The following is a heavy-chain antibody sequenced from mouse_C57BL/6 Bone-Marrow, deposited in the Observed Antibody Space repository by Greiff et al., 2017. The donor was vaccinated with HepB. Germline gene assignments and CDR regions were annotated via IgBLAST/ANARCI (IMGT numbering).Heavy chain of an antibody. CDR1: GFTFSNYW. CDR2: IRLKSDNYAT. V-gene: IGHV6-3*01. CDR3: TGPPYYSNHYFDY. Sequence: EVQLQESGGGLVQPGGSMKLSCVASGFTFSNYWMNWVRQSPEKGLEWVAQIRLKSDNYATHYAESVKGRFTISRDDSKSSVYLQMNNLRAEDTGIYYCTGPPYYSNHYFDYWGQGTTLTVSS. D-gene: IGHD2-5*01. J-gene: IGHJ2*01.